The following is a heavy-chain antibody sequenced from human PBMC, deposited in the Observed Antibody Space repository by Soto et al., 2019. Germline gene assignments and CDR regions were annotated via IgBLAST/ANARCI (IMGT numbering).Heavy chain of an antibody. V-gene: IGHV4-31*03. CDR3: ARVGGNQLLGWFYR. CDR2: IYHSGTT. J-gene: IGHJ5*02. CDR1: GGSISSGGYY. D-gene: IGHD2-2*01. Sequence: QVQLQESGPGLVKPSQTLSLTCTVSGGSISSGGYYWSWIRQHPGKGLEWIGYIYHSGTTYYNPSLKSRVTIALDTSKTQCCLKLTSVTAAGAAVYYCARVGGNQLLGWFYRWGQGTLVTVSS.